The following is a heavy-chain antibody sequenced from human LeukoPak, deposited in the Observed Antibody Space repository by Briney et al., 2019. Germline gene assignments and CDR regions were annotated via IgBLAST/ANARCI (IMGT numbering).Heavy chain of an antibody. CDR3: AKVITSEKILTGDY. Sequence: GGSLRLSCAASGFTFSSYAMSWVRQAPGKGLEWVSAISGSGGSTYYADSVKGRFTISRDNSKNTLYLQMNSLRAEDTAVYYCAKVITSEKILTGDYWGQGTLVTVSS. CDR2: ISGSGGST. V-gene: IGHV3-23*01. J-gene: IGHJ4*02. CDR1: GFTFSSYA. D-gene: IGHD3-9*01.